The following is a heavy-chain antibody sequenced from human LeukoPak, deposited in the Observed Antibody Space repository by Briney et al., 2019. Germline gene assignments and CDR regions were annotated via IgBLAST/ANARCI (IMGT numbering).Heavy chain of an antibody. Sequence: SGPTLVKPTQTLTLTCTFSGFSLSTSGVGVGWIRQPPGKALEWLALIYWDDDKRYSPSLKSRLTITKDTSKSQVVLTMTNMDPVDTATYYCAHLAYCGGDCYTDLYYFDYWGQGTLVTVSS. CDR1: GFSLSTSGVG. CDR3: AHLAYCGGDCYTDLYYFDY. V-gene: IGHV2-5*02. D-gene: IGHD2-21*02. CDR2: IYWDDDK. J-gene: IGHJ4*02.